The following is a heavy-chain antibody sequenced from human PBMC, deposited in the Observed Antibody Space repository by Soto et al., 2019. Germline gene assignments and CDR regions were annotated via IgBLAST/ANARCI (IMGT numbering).Heavy chain of an antibody. D-gene: IGHD7-27*01. CDR1: GFTFSGYG. CDR3: AKVLTGDLDY. CDR2: ISYDENNK. J-gene: IGHJ4*02. Sequence: PGGSLRLSCAASGFTFSGYGMNWVCQAPGKGLEWVAVISYDENNKYYADSVKGRFTISRDNSKNTLYLQMNSLRAGDTAVYYCAKVLTGDLDYWGQGTLVTVLL. V-gene: IGHV3-30*18.